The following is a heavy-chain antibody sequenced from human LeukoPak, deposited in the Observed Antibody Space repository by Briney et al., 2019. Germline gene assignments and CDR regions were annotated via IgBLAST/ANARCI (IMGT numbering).Heavy chain of an antibody. J-gene: IGHJ4*02. CDR2: ISYDGSIK. V-gene: IGHV3-30*18. CDR3: AKDRGYSYGYFDY. D-gene: IGHD5-18*01. Sequence: QPGRSLRLSCAASGSTFSSYGMHWVRQAPGKGLEWVALISYDGSIKYYTDSVKGRFTISRDNSKNTLYLQMDSLRAEDTAVYYCAKDRGYSYGYFDYWGQGTLVTVSS. CDR1: GSTFSSYG.